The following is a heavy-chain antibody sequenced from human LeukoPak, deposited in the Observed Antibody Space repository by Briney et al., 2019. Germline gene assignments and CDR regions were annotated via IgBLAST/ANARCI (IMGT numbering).Heavy chain of an antibody. CDR3: ASPRSIIRGGYGMDV. D-gene: IGHD3-10*01. J-gene: IGHJ6*02. CDR1: GYTFTSYD. V-gene: IGHV1-8*01. CDR2: MNPNSGNT. Sequence: ASVKVSCKASGYTFTSYDINWVRQATGQGLEWMGWMNPNSGNTGYAQKFQGRVTMTRNTSISTAYMELSSLRSEDTAVYYCASPRSIIRGGYGMDVWGQGATVTVSS.